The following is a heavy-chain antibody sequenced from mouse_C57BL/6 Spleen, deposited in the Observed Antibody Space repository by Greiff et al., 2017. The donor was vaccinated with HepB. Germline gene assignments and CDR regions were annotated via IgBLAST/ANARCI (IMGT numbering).Heavy chain of an antibody. CDR2: IYPGDGDT. V-gene: IGHV1-82*01. CDR3: AREGIYYGNLYAMDY. Sequence: VKLQESGPELVKPGASVKISCKASGYAFSSSWMNWVKQRPGKGLEWIGRIYPGDGDTNYNGKFKGTATLTADKSSSTAYMQLSSLTSEDSAVYFCAREGIYYGNLYAMDYWGQGTSVTVSS. J-gene: IGHJ4*01. CDR1: GYAFSSSW. D-gene: IGHD2-1*01.